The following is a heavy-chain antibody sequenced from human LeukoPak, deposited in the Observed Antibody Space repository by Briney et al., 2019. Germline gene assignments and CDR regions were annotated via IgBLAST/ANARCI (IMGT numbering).Heavy chain of an antibody. J-gene: IGHJ4*02. D-gene: IGHD3-10*01. CDR1: GFTFSSYA. V-gene: IGHV3-23*01. CDR3: AKVGGGRLLWFGELSV. CDR2: ISGSGGST. Sequence: GGSLRLSCAASGFTFSSYAMSWVRQAPGKGLEWVSAISGSGGSTYYADSVKGRFTISRDNSKNTLYLQMNSLRAEDTAVYYCAKVGGGRLLWFGELSVWGQGTLVTVSS.